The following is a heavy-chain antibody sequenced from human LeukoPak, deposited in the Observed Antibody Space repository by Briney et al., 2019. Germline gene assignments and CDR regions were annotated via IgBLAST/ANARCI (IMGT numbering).Heavy chain of an antibody. V-gene: IGHV4-59*11. CDR1: GDSFSSHY. CDR2: ISYIGST. J-gene: IGHJ3*02. D-gene: IGHD4-17*01. CDR3: ARDLVTVTKGFDI. Sequence: SETLSLTCTVSGDSFSSHYWNWIRQPPGKGLEWIGYISYIGSTNYNPSLKSRVTISIDTSKNQFSLKLSSVIAADTAVYYCARDLVTVTKGFDIWGQGIMVSVSS.